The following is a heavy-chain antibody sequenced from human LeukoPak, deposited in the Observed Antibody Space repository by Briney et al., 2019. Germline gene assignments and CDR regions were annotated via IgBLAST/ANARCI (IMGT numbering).Heavy chain of an antibody. J-gene: IGHJ4*02. CDR2: IKQDGSEK. D-gene: IGHD2-2*01. V-gene: IGHV3-7*03. CDR3: AKGVVVAPDVTPFDY. CDR1: GFSFSSYW. Sequence: GGSLRLSCAASGFSFSSYWMSWVRQAPGKGLEWVANIKQDGSEKYYVDSVKGRFTISRDNSKNTLYLQMNSLRAEDTAVYYCAKGVVVAPDVTPFDYWGQGTLVTVSS.